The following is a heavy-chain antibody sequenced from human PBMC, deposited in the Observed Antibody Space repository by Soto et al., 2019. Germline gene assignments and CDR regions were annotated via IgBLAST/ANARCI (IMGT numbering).Heavy chain of an antibody. D-gene: IGHD1-26*01. CDR1: GCSLSSYY. V-gene: IGHV4-59*01. CDR3: ARDSGPSGWFDP. J-gene: IGHJ5*02. Sequence: SETLSLTCPVSGCSLSSYYWSWIRQPPGKELEWIGYIYHSGSTNYNPSLKSRVTTSLDTSKSQFSLNLSSVTAADTAVYFCARDSGPSGWFDPWGQGTLVTVS. CDR2: IYHSGST.